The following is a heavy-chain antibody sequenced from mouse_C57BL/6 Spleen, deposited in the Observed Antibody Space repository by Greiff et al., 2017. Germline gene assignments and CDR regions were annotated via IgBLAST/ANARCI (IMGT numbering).Heavy chain of an antibody. CDR1: GYSITSGYY. Sequence: VQLKESGPGLVKPSQSLSLTCSVTGYSITSGYYWNWIRQFPGNKLEWMGYISYDGSNNYNPSLKNRISITRDTSKNQFFLKLNSVTTEDTATYYCASSGAYWGQGTLVTVSA. CDR3: ASSGAY. J-gene: IGHJ3*01. D-gene: IGHD6-1*01. V-gene: IGHV3-6*01. CDR2: ISYDGSN.